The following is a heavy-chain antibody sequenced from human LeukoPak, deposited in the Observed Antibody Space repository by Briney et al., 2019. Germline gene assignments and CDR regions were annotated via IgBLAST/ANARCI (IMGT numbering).Heavy chain of an antibody. Sequence: GGSLRLSCAASGFTFSNSAMSWVRQAPGKGLEWVSTLSGSGITTYYADSVKGRFTISRDNSKNTLYLQMNSLRAEDTAVYYCARLRDWFDPWGQGTLVTVSS. CDR2: LSGSGITT. V-gene: IGHV3-23*01. J-gene: IGHJ5*02. CDR1: GFTFSNSA. CDR3: ARLRDWFDP.